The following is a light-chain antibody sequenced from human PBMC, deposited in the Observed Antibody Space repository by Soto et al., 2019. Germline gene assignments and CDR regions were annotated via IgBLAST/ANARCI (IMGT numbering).Light chain of an antibody. CDR1: QTVSSAH. V-gene: IGKV3-20*01. CDR2: AAS. J-gene: IGKJ5*01. CDR3: QQYDSSPLT. Sequence: EIVLTQSPGTLSLSPGERATLSCRASQTVSSAHLAWYQQKPGQAPRLLMFAASRRATGIPDRFSGSGSGTHFTLAISRLEPEDFAVYYCQQYDSSPLTYGQGTRVDIK.